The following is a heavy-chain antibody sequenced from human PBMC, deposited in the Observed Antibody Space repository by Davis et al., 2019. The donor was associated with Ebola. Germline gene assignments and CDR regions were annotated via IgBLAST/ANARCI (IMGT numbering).Heavy chain of an antibody. D-gene: IGHD3-22*01. CDR2: INPDGSEK. J-gene: IGHJ1*01. V-gene: IGHV3-7*03. Sequence: GESLIISCAASGFTFSGYSMNWVRQAPGQGLEWVANINPDGSEKYYLDSVKGRFTISRDNAKSSAYLQMNSLRVEDTAVYYCLSSGDGLWGQGTLVTVSS. CDR1: GFTFSGYS. CDR3: LSSGDGL.